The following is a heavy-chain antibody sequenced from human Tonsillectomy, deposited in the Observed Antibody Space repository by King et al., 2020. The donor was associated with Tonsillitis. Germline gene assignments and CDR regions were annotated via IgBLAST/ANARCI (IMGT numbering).Heavy chain of an antibody. CDR2: ISGSGGST. CDR3: ATGGETMWYCSDGRCYPFDS. J-gene: IGHJ4*02. Sequence: VQLVESGGGLVQPGGSLRLSCAASGFTFSSYAMSWVRQAPGKGLEWVSTISGSGGSTYYADSVKGRFTISRDNSKNTLYLQMNILRAEDTAVYYCATGGETMWYCSDGRCYPFDSWGQGTLVTVSS. D-gene: IGHD2-15*01. CDR1: GFTFSSYA. V-gene: IGHV3-23*04.